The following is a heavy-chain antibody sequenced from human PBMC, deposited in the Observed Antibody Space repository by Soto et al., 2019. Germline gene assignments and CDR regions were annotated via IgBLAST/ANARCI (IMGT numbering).Heavy chain of an antibody. J-gene: IGHJ1*01. CDR1: GYVFTGYY. Sequence: ASVKVSCKASGYVFTGYYIHWVRQAPGQGLEWMGWINPKSGGANIAQKFQGWVTLTRDTSISTTYMEVNRLTSNDTAVCYCVRDYYDGSASYVFEFWGQGTPVTVSS. CDR3: VRDYYDGSASYVFEF. D-gene: IGHD3-22*01. V-gene: IGHV1-2*04. CDR2: INPKSGGA.